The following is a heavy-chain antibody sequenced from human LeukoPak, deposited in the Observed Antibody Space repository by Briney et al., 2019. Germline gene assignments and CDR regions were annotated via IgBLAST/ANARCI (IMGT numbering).Heavy chain of an antibody. CDR1: GYTFTSYY. D-gene: IGHD3-3*01. J-gene: IGHJ4*02. V-gene: IGHV1-46*03. Sequence: ASVKVSCKASGYTFTSYYMHWVRQAPGQGLEWMGIINPSGGSTSYAQKFQGRVTMTRDTSTSTVYMELSSLRSEDTAVYYCARGRVLRFLEWLLYPNDYWGQGTLVTVSS. CDR3: ARGRVLRFLEWLLYPNDY. CDR2: INPSGGST.